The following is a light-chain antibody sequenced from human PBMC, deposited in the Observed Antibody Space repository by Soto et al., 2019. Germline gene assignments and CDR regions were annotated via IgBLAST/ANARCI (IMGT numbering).Light chain of an antibody. CDR2: AAS. J-gene: IGKJ1*01. Sequence: DIQLTQSPSSLSASVGDRVTITCQASQDITKYLNWYQQKPGKVPKRLIYAASSLQSGVPSRFSGSGSGTEFALTISSLQPDDFATYWCQHYGGMWTFGQGTKVDIK. V-gene: IGKV1-16*01. CDR3: QHYGGMWT. CDR1: QDITKY.